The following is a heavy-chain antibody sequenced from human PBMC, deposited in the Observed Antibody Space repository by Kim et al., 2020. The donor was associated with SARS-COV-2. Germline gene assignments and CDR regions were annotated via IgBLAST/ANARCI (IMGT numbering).Heavy chain of an antibody. CDR3: ARVDVSGGGPDAFDI. J-gene: IGHJ3*02. CDR2: IKQDGSEK. D-gene: IGHD3-16*01. Sequence: GGSLRLSCAASGFTFSSYWMSWVRQAPGKGLEWVANIKQDGSEKYYVDSVKGRFTISRDNAKNSLYLQMNSLRAEDTAVYYCARVDVSGGGPDAFDIWGQGTMVTVSS. V-gene: IGHV3-7*01. CDR1: GFTFSSYW.